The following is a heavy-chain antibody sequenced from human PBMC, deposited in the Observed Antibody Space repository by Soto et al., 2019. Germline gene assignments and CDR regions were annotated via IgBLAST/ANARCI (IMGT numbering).Heavy chain of an antibody. D-gene: IGHD2-21*02. CDR2: IIPIFGTA. CDR1: GGTFSSYA. V-gene: IGHV1-69*13. Sequence: GASVKVSCKASGGTFSSYAISWVRQAPGQGFEWMGGIIPIFGTANYAQKFQGRVTITADESTSTAYMELSSLRSEDTAVYYCARGGNSDMSYYYYGMDVWGQGTTVTVSS. J-gene: IGHJ6*02. CDR3: ARGGNSDMSYYYYGMDV.